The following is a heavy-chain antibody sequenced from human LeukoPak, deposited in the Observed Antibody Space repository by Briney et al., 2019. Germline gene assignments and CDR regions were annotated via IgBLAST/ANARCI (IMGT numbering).Heavy chain of an antibody. J-gene: IGHJ5*02. Sequence: SETLSLTCTVSGGSISSYYWSWIRQPPGKGLEWIGYIYYSGSTNYNPSLKSRVIISVDTSKNQFSLNLSSVTAADTAVYFCARVSTGTAYPWGQGTLVTVSS. CDR2: IYYSGST. CDR3: ARVSTGTAYP. CDR1: GGSISSYY. D-gene: IGHD1-1*01. V-gene: IGHV4-59*08.